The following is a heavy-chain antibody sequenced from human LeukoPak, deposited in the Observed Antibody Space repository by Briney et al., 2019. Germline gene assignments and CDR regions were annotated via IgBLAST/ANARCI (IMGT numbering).Heavy chain of an antibody. CDR2: INPSGGST. Sequence: ASVKVSCKVSGYTFTSYYMHWVRQAPGQGLEWMGIINPSGGSTSYAQKFQGRVTMTRDTSTSTVYMELSSLRSEDTAVYYCARVPDYYDSSGYPDYWGQGTLVTVSS. CDR3: ARVPDYYDSSGYPDY. D-gene: IGHD3-22*01. J-gene: IGHJ4*02. V-gene: IGHV1-46*01. CDR1: GYTFTSYY.